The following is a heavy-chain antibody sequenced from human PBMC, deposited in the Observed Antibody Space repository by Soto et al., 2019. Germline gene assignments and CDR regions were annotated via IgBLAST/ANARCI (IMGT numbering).Heavy chain of an antibody. CDR1: GFTFSDYY. D-gene: IGHD6-13*01. V-gene: IGHV3-11*01. CDR3: ARNYSSSWYVWFDP. Sequence: PGGSLRLSCAASGFTFSDYYMSWIRQAPRKGLEWVSYISSSGSTIYYADSVKGRFTISRDNAKNSLYLQMNSLRAEDTAVYYCARNYSSSWYVWFDPWGQGTLVTVSS. CDR2: ISSSGSTI. J-gene: IGHJ5*02.